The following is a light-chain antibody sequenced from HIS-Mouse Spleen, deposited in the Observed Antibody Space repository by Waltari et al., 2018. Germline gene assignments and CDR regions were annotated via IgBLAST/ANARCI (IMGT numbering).Light chain of an antibody. Sequence: EIVMTQSPATLSVSPGERATLSCRASQSVSSNLAWYQQKPGQAPRLPIYGASIRATGIPARFSGSGSGTEFTLTISILQSEDFAVYYCQQYNNWPWTFGQGTKVEIK. CDR1: QSVSSN. CDR3: QQYNNWPWT. CDR2: GAS. J-gene: IGKJ1*01. V-gene: IGKV3D-15*03.